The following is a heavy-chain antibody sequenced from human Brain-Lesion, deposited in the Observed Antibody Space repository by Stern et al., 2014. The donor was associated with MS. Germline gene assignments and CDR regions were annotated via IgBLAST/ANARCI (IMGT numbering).Heavy chain of an antibody. Sequence: VQLGQSGAEVKKPGASVKVSCKVSGYTLTELSMHWVRQAPRKGLEWMGGFDPEDGETIYAQKCQGRVTLTEDTSTDTAYMELSSLRSEDTAVYYCATLSPGAGGNYYRHFDYWGQGTLVTVSS. CDR3: ATLSPGAGGNYYRHFDY. CDR1: GYTLTELS. J-gene: IGHJ4*02. D-gene: IGHD1-26*01. V-gene: IGHV1-24*01. CDR2: FDPEDGET.